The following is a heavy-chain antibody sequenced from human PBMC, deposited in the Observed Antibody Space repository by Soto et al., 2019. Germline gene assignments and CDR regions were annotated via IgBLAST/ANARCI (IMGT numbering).Heavy chain of an antibody. CDR3: ARDSKYGSAWF. V-gene: IGHV4-4*07. D-gene: IGHD2-15*01. CDR2: MYISGTI. CDR1: GDSIRGFY. J-gene: IGHJ4*02. Sequence: SETLSLTCTVAGDSIRGFYWSWFRQPAGKGLEWIGRMYISGTINYNPAFKSRVTMSADTSKNQLSLTLSSVTAADTAVYFCARDSKYGSAWFWGRGTLVTVSS.